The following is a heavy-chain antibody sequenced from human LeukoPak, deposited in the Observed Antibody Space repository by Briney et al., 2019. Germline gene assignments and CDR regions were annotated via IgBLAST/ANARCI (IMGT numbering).Heavy chain of an antibody. V-gene: IGHV4-59*01. CDR3: ARSIAVAGTFDY. CDR1: GGSISSYY. Sequence: SETLSLTCTVSGGSISSYYWSWIRQPPGKGLEWIGYIYYSGSTNYNPSLKSRVPISVDTSKNQFSLKLSSVTAADTAVYYCARSIAVAGTFDYWGQGTLVTVSS. D-gene: IGHD6-19*01. CDR2: IYYSGST. J-gene: IGHJ4*02.